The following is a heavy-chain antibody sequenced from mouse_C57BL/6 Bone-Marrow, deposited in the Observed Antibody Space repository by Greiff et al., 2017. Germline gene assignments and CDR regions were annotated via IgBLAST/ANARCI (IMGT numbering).Heavy chain of an antibody. J-gene: IGHJ2*01. V-gene: IGHV5-6*01. CDR3: STTVVATNDY. CDR1: GFTFSSYG. CDR2: ISSGGSYT. D-gene: IGHD1-1*01. Sequence: EVKLVESGGDLVKPGGSLKLSCAASGFTFSSYGMSWVRQTPDKRLEWVATISSGGSYTYYPDSVKGRFTISRDNAKNTLYLQMSSMKSEDTAMYYCSTTVVATNDYWGQGNTLTVSS.